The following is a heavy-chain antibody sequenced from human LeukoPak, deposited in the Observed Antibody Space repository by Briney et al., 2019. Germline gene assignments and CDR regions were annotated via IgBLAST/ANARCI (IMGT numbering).Heavy chain of an antibody. CDR3: ARANPPRYYYGMDV. V-gene: IGHV4-34*01. Sequence: SETLSLTCAVYGGSFSGYYWSWIRQPPGKGLEWIGYVYYSGSTYYNPSLKSRVTISVDTSKNQFSLKLSSVTAADTAVYYCARANPPRYYYGMDVWGQGTTVTVSS. CDR1: GGSFSGYY. J-gene: IGHJ6*02. CDR2: VYYSGST. D-gene: IGHD1-14*01.